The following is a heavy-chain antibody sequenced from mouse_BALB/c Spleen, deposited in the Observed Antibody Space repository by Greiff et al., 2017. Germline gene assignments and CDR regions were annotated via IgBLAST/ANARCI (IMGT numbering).Heavy chain of an antibody. CDR1: GYTFTSYW. CDR3: ARGLGRRYFDV. D-gene: IGHD4-1*01. CDR2: INPSTGYT. V-gene: IGHV1-7*01. Sequence: QVQLQQSGAELAKPGASVKMSCKASGYTFTSYWLHWVKQRPGQGLEWIGYINPSTGYTEYNQKFKDKATLTADKSSSTAYMQLSSLTSEDSAVYYCARGLGRRYFDVWGAGTTVTVSS. J-gene: IGHJ1*01.